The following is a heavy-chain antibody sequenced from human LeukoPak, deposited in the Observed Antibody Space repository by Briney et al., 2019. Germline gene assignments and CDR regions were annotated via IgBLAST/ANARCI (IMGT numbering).Heavy chain of an antibody. CDR2: INHSGST. V-gene: IGHV4-34*01. J-gene: IGHJ4*02. Sequence: SETLSLTCAVYGGSFSGYYWSWIRQPPGKGLEWIGEINHSGSTNYNPSLKSRVTISVDTSKNQFSLKLSSVTAADTAVYYCARGLSDSGYEAEECYFDYWGQGTLVTVSS. D-gene: IGHD5-12*01. CDR1: GGSFSGYY. CDR3: ARGLSDSGYEAEECYFDY.